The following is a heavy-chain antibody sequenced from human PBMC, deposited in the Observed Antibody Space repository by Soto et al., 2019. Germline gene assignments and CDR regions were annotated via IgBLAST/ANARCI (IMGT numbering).Heavy chain of an antibody. V-gene: IGHV6-1*01. J-gene: IGHJ4*02. CDR3: ARDDSAAGYYFDY. CDR1: GDRVSSNSAA. CDR2: TYLRSKWVH. Sequence: PSQTLSLTCAISGDRVSSNSAARNWIRQSPSRGLEWLGRTYLRSKWVHDYAASMKSRITINPDTSKNQFSLQLNSVSPEDTAVYYCARDDSAAGYYFDYWGQGTLVTVSS. D-gene: IGHD6-13*01.